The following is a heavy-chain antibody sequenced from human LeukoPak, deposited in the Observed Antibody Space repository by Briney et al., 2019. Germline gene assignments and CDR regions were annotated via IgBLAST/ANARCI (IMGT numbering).Heavy chain of an antibody. CDR2: IYHSGST. Sequence: SETLSLTCTVSGYSISSGYYWGWIRQPPGKGLEWIGSIYHSGSTNYNPSLKSRVTISVDTSKNQFSLKLSSVTAADTAVYYCARHSSSWYAGFYYYYYMDVWGKGTTVTISS. D-gene: IGHD6-13*01. CDR1: GYSISSGYY. V-gene: IGHV4-38-2*02. CDR3: ARHSSSWYAGFYYYYYMDV. J-gene: IGHJ6*03.